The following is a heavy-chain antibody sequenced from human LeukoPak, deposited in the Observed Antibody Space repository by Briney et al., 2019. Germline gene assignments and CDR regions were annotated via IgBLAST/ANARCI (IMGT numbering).Heavy chain of an antibody. CDR2: ISAYNGNT. CDR3: ARAMITFGGVIAPGAFDI. Sequence: GASVKVSCKASGYTFTSYGISWVRQAPGQGLEWMGWISAYNGNTNYAQKLQGRVTMTTGTSTSTAYMELRSLRSDDTAVYYCARAMITFGGVIAPGAFDIWGQGTMVTVSS. J-gene: IGHJ3*02. V-gene: IGHV1-18*01. D-gene: IGHD3-16*02. CDR1: GYTFTSYG.